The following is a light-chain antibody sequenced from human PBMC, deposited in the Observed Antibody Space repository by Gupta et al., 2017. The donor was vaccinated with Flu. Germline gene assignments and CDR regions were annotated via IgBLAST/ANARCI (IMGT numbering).Light chain of an antibody. CDR3: QQDNGLIT. J-gene: IGKJ4*01. V-gene: IGKV1-5*03. CDR2: KAS. CDR1: QNIGTW. Sequence: SPSTLSASVGDRVTSTCRASQNIGTWLEWYQQKPGQAPNLLIYKASKGQSGDPCRFSGSGYEKEFTLSSSGRQDDDFADYYSQQDNGLITFGGGTKVEIK.